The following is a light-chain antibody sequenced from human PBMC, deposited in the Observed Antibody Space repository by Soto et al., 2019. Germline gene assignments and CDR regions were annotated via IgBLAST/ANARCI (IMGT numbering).Light chain of an antibody. CDR3: QQSCTTPT. J-gene: IGKJ5*01. V-gene: IGKV3-15*01. CDR1: HSVNID. Sequence: EIVITQSPATLPVSPGHRVTLSSRASHSVNIDLAWYQQKPGQAPMLLISSTCTRAAGVPARCSGSGSGTEFTLTISHLQSEDFATYYCQQSCTTPTFGQGTRLEIK. CDR2: STC.